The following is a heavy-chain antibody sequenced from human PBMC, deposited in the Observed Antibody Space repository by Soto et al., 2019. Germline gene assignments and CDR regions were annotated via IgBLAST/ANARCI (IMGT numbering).Heavy chain of an antibody. V-gene: IGHV3-74*01. CDR3: ARDRPHWCTFGGLTRPVVD. Sequence: PGGSLRISCAASGFTFSGYWMHWVRQSPGKGLMWVSPISGDGRSTYYADSVKGRFTISRENAKNSLYLQMNSLRAEDTAVYYCARDRPHWCTFGGLTRPVVDWDPGTLVTVS. CDR2: ISGDGRST. CDR1: GFTFSGYW. D-gene: IGHD3-16*01. J-gene: IGHJ4*02.